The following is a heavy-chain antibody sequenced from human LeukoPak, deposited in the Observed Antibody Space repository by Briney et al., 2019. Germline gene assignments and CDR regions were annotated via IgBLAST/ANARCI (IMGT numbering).Heavy chain of an antibody. Sequence: PGGSLRLSCAASGFTFSSYWMSWVRQAPGKGLEWVANIKQDGSEKYYLDSVKGRFTISRDNAENSLYLQMNSLRAEDTAVYYCAKLPTYYYGSGSHPNYYFDYWGQGTLVTVSS. CDR1: GFTFSSYW. D-gene: IGHD3-10*01. V-gene: IGHV3-7*03. CDR2: IKQDGSEK. CDR3: AKLPTYYYGSGSHPNYYFDY. J-gene: IGHJ4*02.